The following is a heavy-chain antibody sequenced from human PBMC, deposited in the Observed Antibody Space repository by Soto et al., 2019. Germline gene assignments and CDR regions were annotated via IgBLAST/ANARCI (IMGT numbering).Heavy chain of an antibody. V-gene: IGHV4-31*03. J-gene: IGHJ6*02. CDR2: IYYSGST. CDR1: GGSISSGGYY. D-gene: IGHD1-1*01. Sequence: TLSLTCTVSGGSISSGGYYWSWIRQHPGKGLEWIGYIYYSGSTYYNPSLKSRVTISVDTSKNQFSLKLSSVTAADTAVYYCARENWNDVNGMDVWGQGTTVTVSS. CDR3: ARENWNDVNGMDV.